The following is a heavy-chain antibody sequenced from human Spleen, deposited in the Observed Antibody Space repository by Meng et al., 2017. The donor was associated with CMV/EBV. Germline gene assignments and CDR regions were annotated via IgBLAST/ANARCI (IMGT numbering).Heavy chain of an antibody. J-gene: IGHJ4*02. CDR3: ARDGNRGDYMIHY. D-gene: IGHD4-11*01. CDR2: IKQDGSKK. V-gene: IGHV3-7*01. CDR1: GFSFSNYW. Sequence: GESLKISCAASGFSFSNYWMTWVRQAPGKGLEWVANIKQDGSKKYYVDSVKGRFAISRDNAKNTLYLQMNSLRAEDTAVYYCARDGNRGDYMIHYWGQGTLVTVSS.